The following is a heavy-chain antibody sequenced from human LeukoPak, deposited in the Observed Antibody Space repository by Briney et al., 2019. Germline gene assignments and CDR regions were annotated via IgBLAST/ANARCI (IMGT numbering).Heavy chain of an antibody. V-gene: IGHV1-69*05. Sequence: ASVKVSCKTSGYTFTSDINWVRQAPGQGLEWMGGIIPIFGTANYAQKFQGRVTITTDESTSTAYMELSSLRSEDTAVYYCARGLYYSNYESGAFDIWGQGTMVTVSS. CDR2: IIPIFGTA. CDR3: ARGLYYSNYESGAFDI. CDR1: GYTFTSD. J-gene: IGHJ3*02. D-gene: IGHD4-11*01.